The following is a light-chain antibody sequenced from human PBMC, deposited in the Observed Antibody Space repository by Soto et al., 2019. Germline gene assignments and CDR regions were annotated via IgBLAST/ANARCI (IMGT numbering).Light chain of an antibody. Sequence: QSVVTQEASLSVSPGRTVTLTCCLTSGAVASRYYPRWYRQHPGQTPRTLIYSGDIRSSGVPYRFSGSILGSKAALTITGAQSDDEYVYYCVLYMKGDIMVFGGGTQLTVL. J-gene: IGLJ2*01. CDR3: VLYMKGDIMV. CDR1: SGAVASRYY. V-gene: IGLV8-61*01. CDR2: SGD.